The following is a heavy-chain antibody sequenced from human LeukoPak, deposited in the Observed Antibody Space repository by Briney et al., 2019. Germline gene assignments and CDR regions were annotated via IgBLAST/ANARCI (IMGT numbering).Heavy chain of an antibody. D-gene: IGHD3-10*01. V-gene: IGHV1-69*01. CDR1: GGTYRSYA. Sequence: SAVQVTCKASGGTYRSYAISGVRQAAARGLAWVGGLLPIFGTANYAQKFQGGLTITADESTSTAYMELSSLRSEDTAVYYCARQNLGTAYYYGSGGGRPGEFDYYYYYGMDVWGKGTTVTVSS. CDR2: LLPIFGTA. CDR3: ARQNLGTAYYYGSGGGRPGEFDYYYYYGMDV. J-gene: IGHJ6*04.